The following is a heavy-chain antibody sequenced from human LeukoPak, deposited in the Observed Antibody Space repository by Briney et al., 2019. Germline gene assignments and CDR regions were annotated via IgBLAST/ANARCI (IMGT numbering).Heavy chain of an antibody. V-gene: IGHV3-20*04. D-gene: IGHD3-3*01. CDR3: ARASFGVVILYYMDV. J-gene: IGHJ6*03. CDR1: GFTLSSYA. CDR2: INWNGGST. Sequence: PGGSLRLSCAASGFTLSSYAMSWVRQAPGKGLEWVSGINWNGGSTGYADSVKGRFTISRDNAKNSLYLQMNSLRAEDTALYYCARASFGVVILYYMDVWGKGTTVTVSS.